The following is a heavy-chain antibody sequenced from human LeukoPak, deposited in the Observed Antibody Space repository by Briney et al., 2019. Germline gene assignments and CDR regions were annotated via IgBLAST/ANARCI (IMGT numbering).Heavy chain of an antibody. D-gene: IGHD6-19*01. J-gene: IGHJ6*03. CDR2: ISSSGSTI. V-gene: IGHV3-11*04. CDR1: GFTFSDYY. CDR3: AKDHSSGWENYYYYYYMDV. Sequence: PGGSLRLSCAASGFTFSDYYMSWIRQAPGKGLEWASYISSSGSTIYYADSVKGRFTISRDNSKNTLYLQMNSLRAEDTAVYYCAKDHSSGWENYYYYYYMDVWGKGTTVTVSS.